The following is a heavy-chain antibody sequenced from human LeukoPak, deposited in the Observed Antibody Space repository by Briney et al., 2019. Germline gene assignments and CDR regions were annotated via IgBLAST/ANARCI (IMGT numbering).Heavy chain of an antibody. CDR1: GGTFSSYA. CDR3: ASNQYCSGGSCYSD. D-gene: IGHD2-15*01. Sequence: AASVEVSCKASGGTFSSYAISWVRQAPGQGLEWMGGIIPIFGTANYAQKFQGRVTITADESTSTAYMELSSLRSEDTAVYYCASNQYCSGGSCYSDWGQGTLVTVSS. V-gene: IGHV1-69*13. CDR2: IIPIFGTA. J-gene: IGHJ4*02.